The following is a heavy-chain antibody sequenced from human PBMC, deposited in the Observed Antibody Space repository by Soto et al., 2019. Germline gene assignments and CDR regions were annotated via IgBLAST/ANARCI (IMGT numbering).Heavy chain of an antibody. CDR3: AREPRA. V-gene: IGHV4-31*03. Sequence: QVQLQESGPGLVKPSQTLSLTCTFSGGSISSGGYYWNWIRQHPGKGLEWIGNIYLSGSPSDNPSLKRRLTLSVYTTQIQFSLKLRSVTAADTAVYYCAREPRAGGQGTLVTVPS. CDR2: IYLSGSP. J-gene: IGHJ4*02. CDR1: GGSISSGGYY.